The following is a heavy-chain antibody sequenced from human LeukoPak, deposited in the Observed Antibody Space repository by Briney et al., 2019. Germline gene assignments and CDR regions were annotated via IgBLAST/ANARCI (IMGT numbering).Heavy chain of an antibody. Sequence: ASVTVSCTASGYTFTDYYMHWVRQAPGQGLEWMGWINPNSGGTNYAQKFQGRVTMTRDTSISTAYMELSMLRSDDTAVFYCAREEVIAAAGPTLDYWGQGALVTVSS. J-gene: IGHJ4*02. CDR1: GYTFTDYY. D-gene: IGHD6-13*01. CDR2: INPNSGGT. CDR3: AREEVIAAAGPTLDY. V-gene: IGHV1-2*02.